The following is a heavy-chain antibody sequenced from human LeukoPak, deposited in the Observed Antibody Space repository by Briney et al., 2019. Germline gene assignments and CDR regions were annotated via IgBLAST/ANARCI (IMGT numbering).Heavy chain of an antibody. V-gene: IGHV4-59*11. J-gene: IGHJ2*01. Sequence: PSETLSLTCTVSYGSIRGHYWSWIRQTPGKGLGWIGNIHYSGGTEYNPSLKRRVAMSVDMSRNQFSLKVYSVIAADTAIYYCARPDMGDSTGDWFFDLWGRGTLITVSS. CDR3: ARPDMGDSTGDWFFDL. CDR2: IHYSGGT. D-gene: IGHD2-21*02. CDR1: YGSIRGHY.